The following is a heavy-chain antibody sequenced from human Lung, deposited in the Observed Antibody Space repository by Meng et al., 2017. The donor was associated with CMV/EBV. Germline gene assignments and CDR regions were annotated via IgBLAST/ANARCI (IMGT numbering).Heavy chain of an antibody. CDR2: IRYDGSNK. J-gene: IGHJ4*02. CDR1: GFTFSSYG. V-gene: IGHV3-30*02. CDR3: AKDLGRDAYYDFWSGPPPPGFDY. D-gene: IGHD3-3*01. Sequence: GESXKISXAASGFTFSSYGMHWVRQAPGKGLEWVAFIRYDGSNKYYADPVKGRFTISRDNSNTTLYLQMNSLRAEDTAVYYCAKDLGRDAYYDFWSGPPPPGFDYWGQGXLVTVSS.